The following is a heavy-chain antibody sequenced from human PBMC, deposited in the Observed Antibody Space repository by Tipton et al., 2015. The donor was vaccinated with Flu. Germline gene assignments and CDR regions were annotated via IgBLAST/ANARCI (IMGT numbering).Heavy chain of an antibody. CDR3: ARGGREPLPFDY. V-gene: IGHV4-38-2*02. CDR2: IYHSGST. J-gene: IGHJ4*02. D-gene: IGHD1-26*01. CDR1: GYSISSGYY. Sequence: LRLSCTVSGYSISSGYYWGWIRQPPGKGLEWIGSIYHSGSTYYNPSLKSRVTISVDTSKNQFSLKLSSVTAADTAVYYCARGGREPLPFDYWGQGTLVTVSS.